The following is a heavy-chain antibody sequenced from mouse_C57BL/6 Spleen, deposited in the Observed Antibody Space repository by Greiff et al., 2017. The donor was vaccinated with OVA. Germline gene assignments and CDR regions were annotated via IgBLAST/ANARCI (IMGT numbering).Heavy chain of an antibody. D-gene: IGHD2-4*01. CDR1: GIAFSRYW. V-gene: IGHV4-1*01. Sequence: EVKLLESGGGLVQPGGSLKLSCAASGIAFSRYWMSWVRRAPGKGLEWIGEINPDSSTINYAPSLKDKFIISRDNAKNTLYLQMSKVRSEDTALYYCARPGLDYHFAYWGQGTLVTVSA. J-gene: IGHJ3*01. CDR3: ARPGLDYHFAY. CDR2: INPDSSTI.